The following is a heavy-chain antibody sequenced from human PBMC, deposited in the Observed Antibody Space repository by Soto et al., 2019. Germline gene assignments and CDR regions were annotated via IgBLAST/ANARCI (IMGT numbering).Heavy chain of an antibody. Sequence: QITLKESGPPLVKPTQTLTLTCTFSGFSLSSTRMAVGWIRQPPGKALEWLALIYWDDDKRYSPFLKSRLTSTTDTPKTQVVLTMSNLDPVDTARYYCAHIVVAGLGYYFAYWGQGTLVTVSS. CDR1: GFSLSSTRMA. CDR3: AHIVVAGLGYYFAY. CDR2: IYWDDDK. D-gene: IGHD6-19*01. J-gene: IGHJ4*02. V-gene: IGHV2-5*02.